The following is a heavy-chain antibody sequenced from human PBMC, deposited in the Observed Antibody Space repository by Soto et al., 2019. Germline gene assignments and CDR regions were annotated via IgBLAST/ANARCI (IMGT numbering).Heavy chain of an antibody. CDR1: GFPFKNFA. Sequence: EVQLLESGGDLVQPGGSLKLSCAASGFPFKNFAMAWVRQAPGKGLEWVSIISNSGSSTYHGDSVKGRFTTSRDNSKGTLSLHMRGVRIDDTAVYFCARADLLWDSFDLWGQGTLVTVSS. J-gene: IGHJ4*02. CDR2: ISNSGSST. CDR3: ARADLLWDSFDL. V-gene: IGHV3-23*05. D-gene: IGHD2-2*01.